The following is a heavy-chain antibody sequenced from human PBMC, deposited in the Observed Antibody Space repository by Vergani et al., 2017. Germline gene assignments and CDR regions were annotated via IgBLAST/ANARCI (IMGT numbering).Heavy chain of an antibody. D-gene: IGHD2-2*01. CDR3: AGGFGSEYQLLSGYYYYMDV. V-gene: IGHV1-8*02. J-gene: IGHJ6*03. CDR1: GYTFTSYD. Sequence: QVQLVQSGAAVKKPGASVKVSCKASGYTFTSYDINWVRQATGQGLEWMGWMNPNSGNTGYAQKFQGRVTMNRNTSISTAYMELSSLRSEDTAVYYCAGGFGSEYQLLSGYYYYMDVWGKGTTVTVSS. CDR2: MNPNSGNT.